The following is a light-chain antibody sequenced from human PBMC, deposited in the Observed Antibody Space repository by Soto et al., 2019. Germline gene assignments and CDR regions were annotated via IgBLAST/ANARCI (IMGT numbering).Light chain of an antibody. V-gene: IGKV3-20*01. Sequence: EIVLTQSPATLSLSAGERATLSCRASQSVGRELAWYQQKPGQAPRLLIYGASSRATGIPDRFSGSVSGTDFSLTISRLETEDFALYYCQQYGSSPKWTFGQGTKVDIK. CDR1: QSVGRE. J-gene: IGKJ1*01. CDR3: QQYGSSPKWT. CDR2: GAS.